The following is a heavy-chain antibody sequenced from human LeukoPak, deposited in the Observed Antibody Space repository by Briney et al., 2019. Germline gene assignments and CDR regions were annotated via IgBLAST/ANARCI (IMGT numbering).Heavy chain of an antibody. V-gene: IGHV3-74*01. CDR1: GFTFSSHW. D-gene: IGHD2-15*01. CDR3: ARGLRYCSGGSCYHDAFDI. J-gene: IGHJ3*02. CDR2: INSDGSST. Sequence: PGGSLRLSCAASGFTFSSHWMHWVRQAPGKGLVWVSRINSDGSSTNYADSVKGRFTISRDNAKNTLHLQMNSLRAEDTAVYYCARGLRYCSGGSCYHDAFDIWGQGTMVTVSS.